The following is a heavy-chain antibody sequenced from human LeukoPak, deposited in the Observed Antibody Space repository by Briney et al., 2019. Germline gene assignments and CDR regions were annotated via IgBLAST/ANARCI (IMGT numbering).Heavy chain of an antibody. J-gene: IGHJ4*02. V-gene: IGHV3-23*01. D-gene: IGHD5-18*01. CDR1: GFTFSTYA. Sequence: GGSLRLSCAASGFTFSTYAMSWVRQAPGKGLEWVSGITSGGSRYCADSVKGRFTISRDNSKNTLYLQMNSLTAEDTAIYYCAKEGQPAYWGQGTLVTVSS. CDR3: AKEGQPAY. CDR2: ITSGGSR.